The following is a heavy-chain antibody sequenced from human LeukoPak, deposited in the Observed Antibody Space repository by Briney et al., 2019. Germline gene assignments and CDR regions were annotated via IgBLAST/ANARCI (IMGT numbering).Heavy chain of an antibody. V-gene: IGHV3-74*01. CDR2: INTDGSST. CDR3: ARIYSSSEGFDY. J-gene: IGHJ4*02. Sequence: GGSLRLSCAASGFTFSSYWMHWVRQAPGKGLVWVSRINTDGSSTSYADSVKGRFTISRDNAKNTLYLQMNSLRAEDTAVYYCARIYSSSEGFDYWGQGTLVTVSS. D-gene: IGHD6-6*01. CDR1: GFTFSSYW.